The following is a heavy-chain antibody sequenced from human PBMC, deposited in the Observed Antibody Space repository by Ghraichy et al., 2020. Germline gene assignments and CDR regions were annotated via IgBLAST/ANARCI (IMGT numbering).Heavy chain of an antibody. CDR2: ISAYNGDT. V-gene: IGHV1-18*04. CDR3: ARDLGDHATPLDFYGVDV. CDR1: GYIFTSYG. Sequence: ASVKVSCKASGYIFTSYGISWVRQAPGQGLEWMGWISAYNGDTNYAQNLQGRVTMTTDTSTSTAYMELRSLRSDDTAVYYCARDLGDHATPLDFYGVDVWGQGTTVTVSS. D-gene: IGHD5-12*01. J-gene: IGHJ6*02.